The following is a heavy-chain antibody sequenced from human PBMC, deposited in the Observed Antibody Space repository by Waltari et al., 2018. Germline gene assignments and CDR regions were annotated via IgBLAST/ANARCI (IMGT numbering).Heavy chain of an antibody. J-gene: IGHJ4*02. CDR2: IYTSGSS. Sequence: QVQLQESGPGLVKPSETLSLTCTVSGGSISSYYWSWIRQPAGKGLEWIGRIYTSGSSNHNPSLKSRGTMSVDTSKNQFSLKLSSVTAADTAVYYCARDLTAVAANGIFDYWGQGTLVTVSS. CDR1: GGSISSYY. CDR3: ARDLTAVAANGIFDY. V-gene: IGHV4-4*07. D-gene: IGHD6-19*01.